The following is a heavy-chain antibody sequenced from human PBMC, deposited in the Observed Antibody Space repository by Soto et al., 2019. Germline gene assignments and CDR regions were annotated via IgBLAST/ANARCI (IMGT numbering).Heavy chain of an antibody. CDR3: TRLSSVHFDS. Sequence: QLRESGPGLLKPSETLSLTCNVSGGSISSPSYNWGWVRQPPGKGPAWIGTVFYSGTTQYYPSRRSRRAMSVDTSKSQVSLTLTSLTAADTAVYYCTRLSSVHFDSWGQGAQVTVSS. J-gene: IGHJ4*02. V-gene: IGHV4-39*01. CDR1: GGSISSPSYN. CDR2: VFYSGTT. D-gene: IGHD3-10*02.